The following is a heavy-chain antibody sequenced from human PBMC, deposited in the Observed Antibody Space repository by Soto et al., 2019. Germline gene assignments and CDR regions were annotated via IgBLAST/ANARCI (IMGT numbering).Heavy chain of an antibody. CDR3: ARRYCTNGVCPFDS. J-gene: IGHJ4*02. Sequence: PGGSLRLSCAASGFTFSSYGMHWVRQAPGKGLEWVAVISYDGSGIYYADSLKGRFTISRDNAKNSLYLQMNSLRAEDTAVYYCARRYCTNGVCPFDSWGQGTLVTVSS. V-gene: IGHV3-30*03. CDR2: ISYDGSGI. D-gene: IGHD2-8*01. CDR1: GFTFSSYG.